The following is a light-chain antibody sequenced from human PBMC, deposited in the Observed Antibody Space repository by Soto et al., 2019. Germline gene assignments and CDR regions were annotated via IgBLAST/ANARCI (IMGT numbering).Light chain of an antibody. J-gene: IGLJ1*01. CDR2: DVS. Sequence: QSALTQPASVSGSPGQSITISCTGNSSDVGGYNYVSWYQQHPGKAPKFMIYDVSNRPSGVSNRFSGSKSGNTASLTISGLQAEDEGDYYCCSYTTSNTRQIVFGTGTKPTV. V-gene: IGLV2-14*01. CDR1: SSDVGGYNY. CDR3: CSYTTSNTRQIV.